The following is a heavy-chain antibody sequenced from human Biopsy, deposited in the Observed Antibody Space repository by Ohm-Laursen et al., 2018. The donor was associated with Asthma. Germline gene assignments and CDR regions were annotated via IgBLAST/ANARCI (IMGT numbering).Heavy chain of an antibody. V-gene: IGHV3-53*01. D-gene: IGHD3-3*01. CDR2: ISDGGYST. CDR3: ARGGFCSGVTCFPFGH. Sequence: SLRLSCAASGFTVSRDHMFWVRQAPGKGLEWVAVISDGGYSTNYADSVRGRFTISRDDSRDTLYLQLNSLTAEDTAVYFCARGGFCSGVTCFPFGHWGQGTRVSVSS. CDR1: GFTVSRDH. J-gene: IGHJ4*02.